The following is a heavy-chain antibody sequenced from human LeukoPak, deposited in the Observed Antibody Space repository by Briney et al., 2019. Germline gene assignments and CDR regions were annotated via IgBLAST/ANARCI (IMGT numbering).Heavy chain of an antibody. V-gene: IGHV3-23*01. D-gene: IGHD6-19*01. CDR1: GFTFGTYA. CDR3: AKILYSSGWVQNWFDP. CDR2: ISGSGGST. J-gene: IGHJ5*02. Sequence: GGSLRLSCAASGFTFGTYAMSWVRQAPGKGLEWISAISGSGGSTYYADSVKGRFTISRDNSKNTLYLQMNSLRAEDTAVYYCAKILYSSGWVQNWFDPWGQGTLVTVSS.